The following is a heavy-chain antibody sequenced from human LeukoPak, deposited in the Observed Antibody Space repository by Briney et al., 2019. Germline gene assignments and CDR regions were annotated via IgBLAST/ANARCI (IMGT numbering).Heavy chain of an antibody. J-gene: IGHJ5*02. CDR1: GFTFSSYA. CDR2: ISYDGSNK. CDR3: ARDGYYGDYVRIRWFDP. D-gene: IGHD4-17*01. V-gene: IGHV3-30*04. Sequence: GGSLRLSCAASGFTFSSYAMHWVRQAPGKGLEWVAVISYDGSNKYYADSVKGRFTISRGNSKNTLYLQMNSLRAEDTAVYYCARDGYYGDYVRIRWFDPWGQGTLVTVSS.